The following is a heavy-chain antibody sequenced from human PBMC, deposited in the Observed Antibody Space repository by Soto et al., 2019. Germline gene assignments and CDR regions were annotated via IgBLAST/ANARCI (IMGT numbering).Heavy chain of an antibody. D-gene: IGHD1-26*01. V-gene: IGHV3-30*18. CDR3: AKDLGGSLDY. J-gene: IGHJ4*02. CDR2: ISYDGSNK. Sequence: QVQLVESGGGVVQPGRSLRLSCAASGFTFSSYGMHWVRQAPGKGLEWVAVISYDGSNKYYADSVKGRFTISRDNSKNTLYLQMNSLRAEDTAVYYCAKDLGGSLDYWGQGTLVTVSS. CDR1: GFTFSSYG.